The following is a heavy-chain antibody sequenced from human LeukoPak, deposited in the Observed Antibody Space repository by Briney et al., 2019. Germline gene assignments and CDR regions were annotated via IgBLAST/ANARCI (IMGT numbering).Heavy chain of an antibody. CDR1: GFTFSSYW. V-gene: IGHV3-49*04. CDR3: TRAVRYYDFWSGYRYYFDY. CDR2: IRSKAYGGTT. D-gene: IGHD3-3*01. Sequence: PGGSLRLSCAASGFTFSSYWMSWVRQAPGKGLEWVGFIRSKAYGGTTEYAASVKGRFTISRDDSKSIAYLQMNSLKTEDTAVYYCTRAVRYYDFWSGYRYYFDYWGQGTLVTVSS. J-gene: IGHJ4*02.